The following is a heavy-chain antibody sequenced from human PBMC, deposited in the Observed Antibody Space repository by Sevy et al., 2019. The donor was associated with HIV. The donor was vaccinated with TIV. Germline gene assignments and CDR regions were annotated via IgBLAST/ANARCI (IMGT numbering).Heavy chain of an antibody. CDR1: GGSISDYY. V-gene: IGHV4-4*07. Sequence: SETLSLTCTVSGGSISDYYWTWIRQPAGKGLEWLGRIYIGGSTEYNPSLKSRVSMSLDTSKNTFSLKLTSMTAPDTAVYYCARGPQACNSVSCYSALSWGQGILVTVSS. J-gene: IGHJ4*02. CDR2: IYIGGST. D-gene: IGHD2-15*01. CDR3: ARGPQACNSVSCYSALS.